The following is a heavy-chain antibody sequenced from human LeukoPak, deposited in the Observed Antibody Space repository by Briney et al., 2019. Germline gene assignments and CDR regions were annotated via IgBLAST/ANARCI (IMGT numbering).Heavy chain of an antibody. J-gene: IGHJ4*02. CDR2: IWYDGSNK. V-gene: IGHV3-33*01. D-gene: IGHD5-12*01. CDR1: GFTFSSYG. Sequence: QPGGSLRLSCAASGFTFSSYGMHWVRQAPGNGLEGVAGIWYDGSNKYYTDSVKGRFTIYRDNSNNLLYLQMNSLKAEDTAVYYCARHSGIWDIVAPPDDYWGQGTLVTVPS. CDR3: ARHSGIWDIVAPPDDY.